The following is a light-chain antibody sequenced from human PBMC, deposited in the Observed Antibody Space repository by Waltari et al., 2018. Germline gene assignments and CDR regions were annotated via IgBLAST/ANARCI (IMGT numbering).Light chain of an antibody. J-gene: IGLJ2*01. CDR1: SSDVGGYNY. V-gene: IGLV2-8*01. CDR3: SSSAGSKNLV. Sequence: QSALTQPPSASGSPGQSVTISCTGSSSDVGGYNYVSWYQQHPGKAPKLTIYEVNKRPSGVPDRGSGSKSGNTASLTVSGLQAEDEADYYCSSSAGSKNLVFGGGTKLTVL. CDR2: EVN.